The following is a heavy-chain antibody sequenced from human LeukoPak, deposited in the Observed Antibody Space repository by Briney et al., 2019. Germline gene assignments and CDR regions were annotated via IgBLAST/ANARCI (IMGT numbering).Heavy chain of an antibody. D-gene: IGHD3-10*01. CDR1: GYTFTSYG. CDR2: MNPNSGNT. V-gene: IGHV1-8*03. Sequence: GASVKVSCKASGYTFTSYGIRWVRQATGQGLEWMGWMNPNSGNTGYAQKFQGRVTITRNTPISTAYMELSSLRSEDTAVYYCARGGFGELLDDYWGQGTLVTVSS. J-gene: IGHJ4*02. CDR3: ARGGFGELLDDY.